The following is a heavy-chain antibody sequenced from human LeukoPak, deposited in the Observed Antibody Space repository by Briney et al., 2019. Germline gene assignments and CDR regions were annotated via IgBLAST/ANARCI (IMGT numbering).Heavy chain of an antibody. J-gene: IGHJ5*02. D-gene: IGHD3-10*01. Sequence: GASVKVSCKASGYTFTGYYMHWVRQAPGQGLEWMGWINPNSGGSNYAQKFQGRVTMTRDTSISTAYMELSSLRSEDTAVYYCAGGRVRGNWRFDPWGQGTLVTVSS. CDR3: AGGRVRGNWRFDP. CDR1: GYTFTGYY. CDR2: INPNSGGS. V-gene: IGHV1-2*02.